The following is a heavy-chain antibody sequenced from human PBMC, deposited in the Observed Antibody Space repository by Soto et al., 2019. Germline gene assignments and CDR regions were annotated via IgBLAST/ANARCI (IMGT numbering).Heavy chain of an antibody. D-gene: IGHD4-17*01. J-gene: IGHJ4*02. V-gene: IGHV2-26*01. Sequence: QVTLKESGPVLVKPTETLTLTCTVSGFSLSNPRMGVSWIRQPPGKALEWLAHIVSNDEKSYSTSLKSRLTISKDTSKSQVVLTMTNMDPVDTGTYFCAGSPPHYGDYFREFDYWGQGTLVTVSS. CDR3: AGSPPHYGDYFREFDY. CDR1: GFSLSNPRMG. CDR2: IVSNDEK.